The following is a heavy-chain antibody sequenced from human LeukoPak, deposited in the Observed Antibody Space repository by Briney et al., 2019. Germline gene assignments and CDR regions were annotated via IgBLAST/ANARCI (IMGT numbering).Heavy chain of an antibody. CDR3: ARDPADVDTAMVNGMDV. CDR1: GFTFSSYS. Sequence: PGGSLRLSCAASGFTFSSYSMNWVRQAPGKGLEWVSSISSSSSYIYYADSVKGRFTISRDNAKNSLYLQMNSLRAEDTAVYYCARDPADVDTAMVNGMDVWGQGTTVTVSS. V-gene: IGHV3-21*01. J-gene: IGHJ6*02. CDR2: ISSSSSYI. D-gene: IGHD5-18*01.